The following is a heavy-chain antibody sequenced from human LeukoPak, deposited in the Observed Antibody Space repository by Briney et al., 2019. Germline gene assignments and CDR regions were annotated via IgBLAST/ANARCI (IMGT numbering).Heavy chain of an antibody. CDR2: IYTSGST. D-gene: IGHD1-26*01. CDR1: GGSISSGSYY. V-gene: IGHV4-61*02. J-gene: IGHJ6*03. CDR3: ARERWELPYYNYYMDV. Sequence: SETLSLTCTVPGGSISSGSYYGSWIRQPAGKGLEWIGRIYTSGSTNYNPSLKSRVTISVDTSKNQFSLKLSSVTAADTAVYYCARERWELPYYNYYMDVWGKGTTVTISS.